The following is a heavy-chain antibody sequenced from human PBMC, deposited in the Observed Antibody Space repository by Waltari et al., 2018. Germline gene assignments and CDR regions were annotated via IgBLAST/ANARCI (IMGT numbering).Heavy chain of an antibody. D-gene: IGHD2-2*01. Sequence: QLQLQESGPGLVKPSETLSPSCTVSGGSVSSSSYYWGWFRQRPGKGLEWIGTIYYSGSPYYNPSLKSRVTISVDTSKNQFSLKLSSVTAADTAVYYCARQDRGYCTGTSCPPFGYWGQGTLVTVSS. CDR2: IYYSGSP. CDR3: ARQDRGYCTGTSCPPFGY. CDR1: GGSVSSSSYY. V-gene: IGHV4-39*01. J-gene: IGHJ4*02.